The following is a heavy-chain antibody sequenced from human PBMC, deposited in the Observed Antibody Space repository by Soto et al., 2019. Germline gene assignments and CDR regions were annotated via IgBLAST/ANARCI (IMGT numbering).Heavy chain of an antibody. CDR3: AKVVVAATRHTDFDS. CDR1: GGCINSNNYY. D-gene: IGHD2-15*01. J-gene: IGHJ4*02. CDR2: IYYDGST. V-gene: IGHV4-39*01. Sequence: SETMSLSCTVCGGCINSNNYYGAWIRQPPGKGLAWIASIYYDGSTYYNPSLKSRVTISIDTSKNQFSLRLRSVTAADTAIYYCAKVVVAATRHTDFDSWGQGTLVTVSS.